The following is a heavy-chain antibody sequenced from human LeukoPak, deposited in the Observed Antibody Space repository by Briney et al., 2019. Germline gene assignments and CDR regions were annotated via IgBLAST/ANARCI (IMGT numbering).Heavy chain of an antibody. Sequence: GGFLRLSCAASEFTVSDHYIDWVRQAPGKGLEWIGRSRDKAQSYTTEYAASVKGRFTISRDDSENSLYLQMNSLKTEDTAVYYCAKGYCGGGTCYSGFLWGQGTLVTVSS. D-gene: IGHD2-15*01. CDR3: AKGYCGGGTCYSGFL. CDR1: EFTVSDHY. CDR2: SRDKAQSYTT. J-gene: IGHJ4*02. V-gene: IGHV3-72*01.